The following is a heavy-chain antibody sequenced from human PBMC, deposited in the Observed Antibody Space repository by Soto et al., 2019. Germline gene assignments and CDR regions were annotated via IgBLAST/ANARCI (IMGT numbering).Heavy chain of an antibody. V-gene: IGHV6-1*01. CDR2: TYYRSKWYN. CDR1: GDSVSSNSAA. J-gene: IGHJ6*03. CDR3: AGEWESYYYYMDV. Sequence: SQTLSLTCAISGDSVSSNSAAWNWIRQSPSRGLEWLGRTYYRSKWYNDYAISVKSRITIKPDTSKKQYSLQLNSVTPEDTAVYYCAGEWESYYYYMDVWGKGTTVTVSS. D-gene: IGHD1-26*01.